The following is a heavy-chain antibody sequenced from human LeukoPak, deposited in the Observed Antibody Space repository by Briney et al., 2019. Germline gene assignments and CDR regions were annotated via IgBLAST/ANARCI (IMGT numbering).Heavy chain of an antibody. CDR3: ARAPVATKEYYFAY. CDR2: IEPVDSGT. D-gene: IGHD5-12*01. Sequence: GESLKTSCQGSGCSFTSYWIGWVRQMPGKRVEWMGIIEPVDSGTRYSPSFQGQVTISADKSIRTAYLQWSSLKASDTAMYYCARAPVATKEYYFAYWGQGTLVTVSS. CDR1: GCSFTSYW. V-gene: IGHV5-51*01. J-gene: IGHJ4*02.